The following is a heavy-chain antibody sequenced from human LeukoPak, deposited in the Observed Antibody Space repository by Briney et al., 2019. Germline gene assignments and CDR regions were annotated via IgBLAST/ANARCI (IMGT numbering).Heavy chain of an antibody. V-gene: IGHV3-7*01. CDR3: ASDYGDYNY. D-gene: IGHD4-17*01. CDR1: GFTFSTYW. Sequence: GGSLRLSCAASGFTFSTYWMSWVRQAPGKGLQWVAGIKKDGSMKYYVASVKGRFTISRDNAKNSLYLQMNSLRAEDTAVYYCASDYGDYNYWGQGTLVTVSS. J-gene: IGHJ4*02. CDR2: IKKDGSMK.